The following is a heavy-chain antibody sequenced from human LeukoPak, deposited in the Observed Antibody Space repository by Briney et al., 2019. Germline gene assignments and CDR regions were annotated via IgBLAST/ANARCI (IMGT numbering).Heavy chain of an antibody. V-gene: IGHV3-30*04. D-gene: IGHD5-12*01. Sequence: GGSLRLSCAASGFTFSRSAMHWVRQAPGKGLEWVAIISYDGGNKYYADSVKGRFTISRDNAKTSLYLQMNSLRAEDTAVYYCARGTYSGNDLWGQGTLVIVSS. J-gene: IGHJ4*02. CDR1: GFTFSRSA. CDR3: ARGTYSGNDL. CDR2: ISYDGGNK.